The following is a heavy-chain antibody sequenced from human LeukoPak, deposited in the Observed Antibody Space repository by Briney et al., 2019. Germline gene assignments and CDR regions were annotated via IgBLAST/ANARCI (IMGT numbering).Heavy chain of an antibody. J-gene: IGHJ6*03. CDR1: GYTFTGYY. V-gene: IGHV1-2*02. Sequence: GASVKVSCKASGYTFTGYYMHWVRQAPGQGLEWMGWINPNSGGTNYAQKFQGRVTMTRDTSISTAYMELSRLRSDDTAVYYCARVSTIVTVVSTTYYMDVWGKGTTVTVSS. CDR2: INPNSGGT. D-gene: IGHD2-15*01. CDR3: ARVSTIVTVVSTTYYMDV.